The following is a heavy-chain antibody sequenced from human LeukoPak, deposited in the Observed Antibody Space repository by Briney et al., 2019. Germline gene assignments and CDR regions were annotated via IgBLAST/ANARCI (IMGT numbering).Heavy chain of an antibody. CDR1: GGTFRTYA. J-gene: IGHJ5*02. CDR3: ARACSTTCYHNWFDP. V-gene: IGHV1-69*05. D-gene: IGHD2-2*01. CDR2: IIPIFGSA. Sequence: SVKVSCKASGGTFRTYAISWVRQAPGQGLEWMGGIIPIFGSANYAQNFQGRVTITTDESTSTAYMELRSLRSEDTAVYYCARACSTTCYHNWFDPWGQGTLVTVSS.